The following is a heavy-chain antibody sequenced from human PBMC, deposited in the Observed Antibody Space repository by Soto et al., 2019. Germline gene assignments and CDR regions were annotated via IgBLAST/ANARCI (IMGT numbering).Heavy chain of an antibody. D-gene: IGHD2-15*01. J-gene: IGHJ4*02. Sequence: LSLTCTVSGGSISPFYWSWVRQPPGKGLEWIGYLYYSGNTNYNPSLKSRVTISVDASKNQVSLRLTSVTAADTAVYYCARVGGVAARTFDYWGQGAVVTVSS. CDR1: GGSISPFY. CDR3: ARVGGVAARTFDY. CDR2: LYYSGNT. V-gene: IGHV4-59*01.